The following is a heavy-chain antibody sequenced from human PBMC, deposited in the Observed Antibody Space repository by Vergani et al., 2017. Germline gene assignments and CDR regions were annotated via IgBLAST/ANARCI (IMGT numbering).Heavy chain of an antibody. Sequence: QVQLQQWGGGLLKPSETLSLTCVVNGGSFTSYHWTWIRQSPGEGLEWVGDIDHTGRPDYNPSLKSRLTMSVDKSRTQFSLTLNSFTATDTAIYFCARVNTETNGHLYYYYYMDVWGQGTAVTVS. CDR2: IDHTGRP. D-gene: IGHD4-11*01. CDR1: GGSFTSYH. J-gene: IGHJ6*03. CDR3: ARVNTETNGHLYYYYYMDV. V-gene: IGHV4-34*01.